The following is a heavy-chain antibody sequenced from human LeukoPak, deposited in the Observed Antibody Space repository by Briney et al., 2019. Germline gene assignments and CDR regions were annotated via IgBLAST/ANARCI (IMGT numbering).Heavy chain of an antibody. CDR1: GYTFTGYY. CDR2: INPNSGGT. CDR3: ARDPVGGFLSQSTWFDP. V-gene: IGHV1-2*02. J-gene: IGHJ5*02. Sequence: ASVKVSCKASGYTFTGYYMHWVRQAPGQGLEWMGWINPNSGGTNYAQKLQGRVTMTRDTSISTAYMELSRLRSDDTAVYYCARDPVGGFLSQSTWFDPWGQGTLVTVSS. D-gene: IGHD2/OR15-2a*01.